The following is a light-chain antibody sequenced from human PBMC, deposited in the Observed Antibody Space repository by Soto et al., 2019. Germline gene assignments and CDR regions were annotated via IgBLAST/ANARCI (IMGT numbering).Light chain of an antibody. CDR1: QSVSSY. Sequence: EIVLTQSPATLSLSPGERATLSCGASQSVSSYLAWYQQKPGQAPRLLIYDASNRATGIPARFSGSGSGTDFTLTISSLEPEDFAVYYCQQRSKSLTFGGGTKVEIK. CDR2: DAS. CDR3: QQRSKSLT. V-gene: IGKV3-11*01. J-gene: IGKJ4*01.